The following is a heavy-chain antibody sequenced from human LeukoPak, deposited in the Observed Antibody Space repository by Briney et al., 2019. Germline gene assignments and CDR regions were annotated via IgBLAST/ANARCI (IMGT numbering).Heavy chain of an antibody. J-gene: IGHJ3*02. D-gene: IGHD3-22*01. V-gene: IGHV4-59*08. Sequence: SETLSLTCAVHGGSFSGYFWSWIRQPPGKGLEWIGYIYYSGSTNYNPSLKSRVTISVDTSKNQFSLKLSSVTAADTAVYYCARRTNYDSSGYYNAFDIWGQGTMVTVSS. CDR3: ARRTNYDSSGYYNAFDI. CDR1: GGSFSGYF. CDR2: IYYSGST.